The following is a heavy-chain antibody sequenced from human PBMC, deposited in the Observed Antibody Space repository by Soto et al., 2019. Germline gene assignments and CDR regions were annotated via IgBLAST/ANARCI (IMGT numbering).Heavy chain of an antibody. CDR1: GGSISSSNW. CDR3: ARRSSSWFYYFDY. J-gene: IGHJ4*02. V-gene: IGHV4-4*02. CDR2: IYHSGST. D-gene: IGHD6-13*01. Sequence: QVQLQESGPGLVKPSGTLSLTCAVSGGSISSSNWWSWVRQPPGKGLEWIGEIYHSGSTNYNPSLMSRVTVSVDKSKNQFSRKLSSVTAADTAVYYCARRSSSWFYYFDYWGQGTLVTVSS.